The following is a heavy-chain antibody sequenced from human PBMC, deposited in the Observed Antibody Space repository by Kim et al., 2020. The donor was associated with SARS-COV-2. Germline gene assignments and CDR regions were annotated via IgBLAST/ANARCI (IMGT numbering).Heavy chain of an antibody. V-gene: IGHV1-18*04. D-gene: IGHD6-19*01. Sequence: ASVKVSCKASGYTFTSYGISWVRQAPGQGLEWMGWISAYNGNTNYAQKLQGRVTMTTDTSTSTAYMELRSLRSDDTAVYYCARDQGGYSSGWYGYYYYGMDVWGQGTTVTVSS. CDR2: ISAYNGNT. CDR1: GYTFTSYG. J-gene: IGHJ6*02. CDR3: ARDQGGYSSGWYGYYYYGMDV.